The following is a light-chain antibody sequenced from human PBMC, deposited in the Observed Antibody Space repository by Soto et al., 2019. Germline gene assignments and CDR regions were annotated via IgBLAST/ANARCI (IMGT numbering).Light chain of an antibody. V-gene: IGKV1-39*01. J-gene: IGKJ5*01. CDR2: AAS. CDR3: QQSYSTPIT. Sequence: DIQMTQSPSSLSASVGDNVIITCRASQSISSFLNWYHQKPGKAPQLLIYAASSLPSGVPSRFSGSGSGTDFTLTISSLQPEDFATYYCQQSYSTPITFGQGTRLEIK. CDR1: QSISSF.